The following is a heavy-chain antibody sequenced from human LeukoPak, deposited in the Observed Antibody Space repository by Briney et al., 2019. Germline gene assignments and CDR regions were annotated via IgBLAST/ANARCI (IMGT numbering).Heavy chain of an antibody. CDR3: ARQTFGALYFDS. J-gene: IGHJ4*02. Sequence: SETLSLTCTVSGGPISSGSYYWSWIRQPAGKGLEWIGRIYTSGSTNYNPSLKSRVTISTDMSKNQFSLKLSSVTAADTAVYYCARQTFGALYFDSWGQGTLVTVSS. V-gene: IGHV4-61*02. CDR2: IYTSGST. CDR1: GGPISSGSYY. D-gene: IGHD3-10*01.